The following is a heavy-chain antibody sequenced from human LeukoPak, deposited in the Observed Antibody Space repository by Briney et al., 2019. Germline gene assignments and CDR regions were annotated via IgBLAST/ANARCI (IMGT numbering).Heavy chain of an antibody. CDR2: IHYSGST. V-gene: IGHV4-59*01. Sequence: PSETLSLTCTVSGGSISNYYWSWIRQPPGKGLEWIGYIHYSGSTSYNPSLKSRVTISVDTSKNQFSLKLRFVTPADTAVYYCARGVSESTYYYDSSGYCIDYWGQGTLVTVSS. CDR1: GGSISNYY. CDR3: ARGVSESTYYYDSSGYCIDY. J-gene: IGHJ4*02. D-gene: IGHD3-22*01.